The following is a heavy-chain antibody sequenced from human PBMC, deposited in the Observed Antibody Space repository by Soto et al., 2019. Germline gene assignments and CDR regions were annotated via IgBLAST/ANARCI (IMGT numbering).Heavy chain of an antibody. CDR2: IVVGSGNT. D-gene: IGHD3-10*01. CDR3: AAGDVIRGVIMYGIDV. Sequence: AGKVSCKASGFTFTSSAVQWVRQARGQRLEWIGWIVVGSGNTNYAQKFQERVTITRDMSTSTAYMELSSLRSEDTAVYYCAAGDVIRGVIMYGIDVWGQGTTVTVSS. V-gene: IGHV1-58*01. J-gene: IGHJ6*02. CDR1: GFTFTSSA.